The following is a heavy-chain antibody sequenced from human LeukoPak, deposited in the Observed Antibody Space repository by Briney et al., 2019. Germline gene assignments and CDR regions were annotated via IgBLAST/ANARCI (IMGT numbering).Heavy chain of an antibody. D-gene: IGHD1-26*01. J-gene: IGHJ4*02. CDR1: GGSISSGSDY. Sequence: SQTLSLTCTVSGGSISSGSDYWSWIRQPAGKGLEWIGRTYSSGSTHYNPSLKSRVTVSLDTSKNQFSLKLSSVTAADTAVYYCARAYQSGSYVDYFDYWGQGTLVTVSS. CDR3: ARAYQSGSYVDYFDY. V-gene: IGHV4-61*02. CDR2: TYSSGST.